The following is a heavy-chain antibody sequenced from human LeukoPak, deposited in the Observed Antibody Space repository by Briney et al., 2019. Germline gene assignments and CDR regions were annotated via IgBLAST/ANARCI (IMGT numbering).Heavy chain of an antibody. D-gene: IGHD4-17*01. V-gene: IGHV4-39*01. CDR3: ARPLYRDYYFDY. CDR1: GGSISSSSYY. J-gene: IGHJ4*02. CDR2: IFYSGNT. Sequence: SETLSLTCTVSGGSISSSSYYWGWIRQPPGEGLEWIGSIFYSGNTYYNPSLKSRVTISVDTSKNQFSLKLSSVTAADTAVYYCARPLYRDYYFDYRGQGTLVTVSS.